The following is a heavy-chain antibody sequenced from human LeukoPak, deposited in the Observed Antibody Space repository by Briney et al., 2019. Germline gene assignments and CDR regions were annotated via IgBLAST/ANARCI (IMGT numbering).Heavy chain of an antibody. D-gene: IGHD2-15*01. CDR1: GFTFSSYG. V-gene: IGHV4-34*01. CDR2: INHSGST. J-gene: IGHJ4*02. CDR3: ARLVLATIDY. Sequence: GTLRLSCAASGFTFSSYGMSWIRQPPGKGLEWIGEINHSGSTNYNPSLKSRVTISVDTSMNQFSLKLCSVTAADTAVYYCARLVLATIDYWGQGTLVTVSS.